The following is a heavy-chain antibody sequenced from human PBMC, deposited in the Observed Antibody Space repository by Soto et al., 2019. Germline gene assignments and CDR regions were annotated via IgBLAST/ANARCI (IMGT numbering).Heavy chain of an antibody. D-gene: IGHD3-3*01. CDR1: GFTFSSYS. J-gene: IGHJ6*02. CDR2: ISSSSSYI. V-gene: IGHV3-21*01. CDR3: ARESLMDFWSGYAYGMDV. Sequence: AGSLRLSCAASGFTFSSYSMNWVRQAPGKGLEWVSSISSSSSYIYYADSVKGRFTISRDNAKNSLYLQMNSLRAEDTAVYYCARESLMDFWSGYAYGMDVWGQGTTGTVSS.